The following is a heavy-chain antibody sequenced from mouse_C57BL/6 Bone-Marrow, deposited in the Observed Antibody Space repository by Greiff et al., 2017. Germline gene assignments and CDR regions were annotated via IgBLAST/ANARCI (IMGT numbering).Heavy chain of an antibody. D-gene: IGHD1-1*01. Sequence: EVQLQQSGAELVRPGASVKLSCTASGFNIKDDYMHWVKQRPEQGLEWIGWMDPENGDPAYASKFQGTATITADTSSNTAYLQLSSLTSEDTAVYFCTTWITTVVAPYYYAIDYWGQGTSVTVSS. CDR1: GFNIKDDY. J-gene: IGHJ4*01. CDR2: MDPENGDP. CDR3: TTWITTVVAPYYYAIDY. V-gene: IGHV14-4*01.